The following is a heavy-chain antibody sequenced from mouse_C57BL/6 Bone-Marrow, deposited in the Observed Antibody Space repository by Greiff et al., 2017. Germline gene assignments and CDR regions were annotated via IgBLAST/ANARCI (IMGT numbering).Heavy chain of an antibody. Sequence: EVHLVESGGGLVKPGGSLKLSCAASGFTFSDYGMHWVRQAPEKGLEWVAYISSGSSTIYYADTVKGRFTISRDNAKKTLFLQMTSLRSEDTAMYYCARSYPAWFAYWGQGTLVTGSA. V-gene: IGHV5-17*01. CDR1: GFTFSDYG. CDR3: ARSYPAWFAY. J-gene: IGHJ3*01. CDR2: ISSGSSTI.